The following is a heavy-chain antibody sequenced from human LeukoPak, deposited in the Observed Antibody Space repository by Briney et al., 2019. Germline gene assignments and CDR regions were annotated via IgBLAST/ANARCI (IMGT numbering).Heavy chain of an antibody. J-gene: IGHJ4*02. CDR1: GYTLTSYA. CDR2: INTNTGNP. V-gene: IGHV7-4-1*02. Sequence: ASVKVSCKASGYTLTSYAMNWVRQAPGQGLEWMGWINTNTGNPTYAQGFTGRFVFSLDTSVSTAYLQISSLKAEDTAVYYCARLYSSGWYVDEFDYWGQGTLVTVSS. D-gene: IGHD6-19*01. CDR3: ARLYSSGWYVDEFDY.